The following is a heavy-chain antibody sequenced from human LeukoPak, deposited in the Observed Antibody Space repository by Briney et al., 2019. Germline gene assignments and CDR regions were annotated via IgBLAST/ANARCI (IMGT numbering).Heavy chain of an antibody. CDR1: GYSFVLYG. Sequence: GASVKVSCKASGYSFVLYGISWVRQAPGQGLEWMGWISAYNGNTNYAQKLQGRVTMTTDTSTSTAYMELRSLRSDDTAVYYCAREFSRRSYYYDSSGYYYFDYWGQGTLVTVSS. CDR3: AREFSRRSYYYDSSGYYYFDY. CDR2: ISAYNGNT. D-gene: IGHD3-22*01. V-gene: IGHV1-18*01. J-gene: IGHJ4*02.